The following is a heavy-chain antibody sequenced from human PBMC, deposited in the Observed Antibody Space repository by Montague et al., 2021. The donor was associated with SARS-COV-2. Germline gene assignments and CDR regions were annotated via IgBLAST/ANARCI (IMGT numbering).Heavy chain of an antibody. D-gene: IGHD3-22*01. Sequence: SGTLSLTCTVSGGSIGSHYWSWIRQPPGKGLEWIGYVYYSGSTNYNPSLKSRVTISVDTSKSRFSLKLKSVTSADTAVYYCARDSPNSSGYHVYFDLWGRGTLVTVSS. V-gene: IGHV4-59*11. CDR1: GGSIGSHY. J-gene: IGHJ2*01. CDR2: VYYSGST. CDR3: ARDSPNSSGYHVYFDL.